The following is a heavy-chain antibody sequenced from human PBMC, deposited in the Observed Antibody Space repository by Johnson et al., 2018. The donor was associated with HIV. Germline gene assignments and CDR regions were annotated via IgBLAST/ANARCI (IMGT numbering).Heavy chain of an antibody. CDR1: GFTFSSYW. D-gene: IGHD2-21*01. CDR3: AGGAWSYWGGECYGAPPDAFDI. J-gene: IGHJ3*02. CDR2: INSDGSST. Sequence: EKLVESGGGLVQPGGSLRLSCAASGFTFSSYWMHWVRQAPGKGLVWVSRINSDGSSTRYADSVKGRFTVSRDNATNKLYLQMNSLRAEDTAVYYCAGGAWSYWGGECYGAPPDAFDIWGQGTMVTVSS. V-gene: IGHV3-74*02.